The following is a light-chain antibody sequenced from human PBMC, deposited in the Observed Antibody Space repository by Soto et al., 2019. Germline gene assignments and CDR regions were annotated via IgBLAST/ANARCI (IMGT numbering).Light chain of an antibody. J-gene: IGLJ1*01. V-gene: IGLV2-14*01. CDR1: SSDVGGYNY. CDR2: EVS. Sequence: VLTQPASVSGSPGQSITISCTGTSSDVGGYNYVSWYQQQSGKAPKLIIQEVSYRPSGVSNRFSGSKSGNTASLTISGLQAEDEADYYCDSYTSSRAYVFGIGTKVTVL. CDR3: DSYTSSRAYV.